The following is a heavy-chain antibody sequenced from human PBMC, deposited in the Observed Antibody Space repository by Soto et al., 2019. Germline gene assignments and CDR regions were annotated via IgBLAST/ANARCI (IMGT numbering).Heavy chain of an antibody. CDR3: ATVIAAVDHSWFDP. J-gene: IGHJ5*02. V-gene: IGHV4-31*03. Sequence: PSETLSLTCTVSGGSIRSGGYYWSWIRQHPGKGLEWIGYIYYSGSTYYNPSLKGRVTISVDVSKNQFSLELNSVTAADTAVYYCATVIAAVDHSWFDPWGQGTLVTVSS. CDR1: GGSIRSGGYY. D-gene: IGHD6-13*01. CDR2: IYYSGST.